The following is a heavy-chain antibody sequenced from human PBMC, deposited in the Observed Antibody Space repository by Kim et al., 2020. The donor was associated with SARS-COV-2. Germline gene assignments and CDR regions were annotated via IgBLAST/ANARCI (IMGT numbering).Heavy chain of an antibody. J-gene: IGHJ3*02. CDR3: ASLLDAFDI. V-gene: IGHV3-30-3*01. CDR2: ISYDGSNK. CDR1: GFTFSSYA. Sequence: GRSLRLSCAASGFTFSSYAMHWVRQAPGKGLEWVALISYDGSNKYYADSVKGRFTISRDNSKNTLYLQMNSLRAEDTAVYYCASLLDAFDIWGQGTMVTV.